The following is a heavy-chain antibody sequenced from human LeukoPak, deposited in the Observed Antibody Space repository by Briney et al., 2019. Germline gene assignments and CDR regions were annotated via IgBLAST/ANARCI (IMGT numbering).Heavy chain of an antibody. CDR3: AKKRYLEWLSPRSYFDA. CDR2: LSGSGIST. V-gene: IGHV3-23*01. D-gene: IGHD3-3*01. J-gene: IGHJ4*02. Sequence: PGGSLRLSRSASGFNFRGFAMGWVRQAPGKGLEWVSALSGSGISTYSADSVKSRFTISRDNSKNTVFLQMSSLRAEDTAKYYCAKKRYLEWLSPRSYFDAWGPGTLVTVSS. CDR1: GFNFRGFA.